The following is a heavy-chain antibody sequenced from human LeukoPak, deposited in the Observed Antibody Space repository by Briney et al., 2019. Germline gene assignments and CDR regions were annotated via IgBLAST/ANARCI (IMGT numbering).Heavy chain of an antibody. Sequence: SETLSLTCTVSGGSISSGGYYWSWIRQHPGKGLEWIGYIYYSGGTYYNPSLKSRVTISVDTSKNQFSLKLRSVTAADTAVYYCASGELSGPFDYWGQGTLVTVSS. CDR2: IYYSGGT. V-gene: IGHV4-31*03. D-gene: IGHD2-21*01. CDR3: ASGELSGPFDY. CDR1: GGSISSGGYY. J-gene: IGHJ4*02.